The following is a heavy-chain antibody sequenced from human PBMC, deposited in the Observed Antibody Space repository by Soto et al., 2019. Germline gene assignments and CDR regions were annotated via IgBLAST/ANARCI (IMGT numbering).Heavy chain of an antibody. CDR1: GGSISISSYY. Sequence: QLQLQESGPGLVKPSETLSLTCTVSGGSISISSYYWGWIRQPPGKWLEWIGSIYYSGSTYYNPSLTSRVTMSADASKNQFSLKRSSVTAADTAVYYCARLGYYGSGSVDVCGQGTTVTVSS. D-gene: IGHD3-10*01. CDR3: ARLGYYGSGSVDV. CDR2: IYYSGST. J-gene: IGHJ6*02. V-gene: IGHV4-39*01.